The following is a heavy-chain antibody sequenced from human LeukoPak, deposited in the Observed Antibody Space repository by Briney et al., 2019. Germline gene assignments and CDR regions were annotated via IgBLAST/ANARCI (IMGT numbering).Heavy chain of an antibody. V-gene: IGHV3-53*01. Sequence: PGGSLRLSCAASGFTVISTYMSWVRQAPGKGLEWVSIIYAGGSTYYADSVKGRFTISRDNSQNTLYLQMNSLRVEDTAVYYCARCSRASVDQLDCWGQGTLVTVSS. D-gene: IGHD2-2*01. CDR1: GFTVISTY. CDR3: ARCSRASVDQLDC. CDR2: IYAGGST. J-gene: IGHJ4*02.